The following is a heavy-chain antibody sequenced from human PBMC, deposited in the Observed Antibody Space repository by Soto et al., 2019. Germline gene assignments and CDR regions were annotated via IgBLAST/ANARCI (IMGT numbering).Heavy chain of an antibody. D-gene: IGHD3-22*01. V-gene: IGHV1-18*01. J-gene: IGHJ1*01. Sequence: QVQLVQSGAEVKKPGASVKVSCKASGYTFTSYGISWVRQAPGQGLEWMGWISAYNGNTNYAQKIQGRVTMTTDTSTSTDYMELRSLRSDDTAVYYCARAVDYYDSSGYYTHEYFQHWGQGTLVTVSS. CDR1: GYTFTSYG. CDR2: ISAYNGNT. CDR3: ARAVDYYDSSGYYTHEYFQH.